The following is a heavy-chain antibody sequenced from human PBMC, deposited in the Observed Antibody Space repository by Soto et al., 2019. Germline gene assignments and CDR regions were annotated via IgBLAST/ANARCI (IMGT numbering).Heavy chain of an antibody. J-gene: IGHJ3*02. CDR3: ARVRLHGYCSGRTCYSADFDI. CDR1: GGSISSGDYY. CDR2: IYYSGST. Sequence: KTSETLSLTCTVSGGSISSGDYYWSWIRQPPGKGLEWIGYIYYSGSTYYNPSLKSRVTISVDASKNQFSLKLSSVTAADTAVYYCARVRLHGYCSGRTCYSADFDIWGQGTMVT. V-gene: IGHV4-30-4*01. D-gene: IGHD2-15*01.